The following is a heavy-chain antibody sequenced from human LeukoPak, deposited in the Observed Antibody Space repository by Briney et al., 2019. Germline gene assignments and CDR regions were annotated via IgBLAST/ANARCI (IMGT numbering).Heavy chain of an antibody. CDR3: ARGDRSYCGGDCYPYAFDI. CDR2: MNPNSGNT. Sequence: ASVKVSCKASGYTFTSYDINWVRQATGQGLEWMGWMNPNSGNTGYAQKFQGRVTMTRNTSISTAYMELSSLRSEDTAVYYCARGDRSYCGGDCYPYAFDIWGQGTMVTVSS. CDR1: GYTFTSYD. J-gene: IGHJ3*02. V-gene: IGHV1-8*01. D-gene: IGHD2-21*02.